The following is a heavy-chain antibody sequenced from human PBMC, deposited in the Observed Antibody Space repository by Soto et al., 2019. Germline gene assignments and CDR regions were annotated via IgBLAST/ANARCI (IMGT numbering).Heavy chain of an antibody. CDR3: ARALYLFFDY. Sequence: SETLSLTCAVSGGSISSGGYSWSWIRQPPGKGLGWIGYIYHSGSTYYNPSLKSRVTISVDRSKNQFSLKLSSVTAADTAVYYCARALYLFFDYWGQGTLVTVSS. V-gene: IGHV4-30-2*01. CDR1: GGSISSGGYS. CDR2: IYHSGST. D-gene: IGHD2-2*02. J-gene: IGHJ4*02.